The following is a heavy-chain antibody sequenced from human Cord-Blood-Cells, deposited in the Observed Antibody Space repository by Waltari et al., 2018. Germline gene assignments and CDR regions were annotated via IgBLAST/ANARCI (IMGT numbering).Heavy chain of an antibody. CDR3: ARGAPGFWSGYYFDY. CDR2: INPNSGGT. J-gene: IGHJ4*02. D-gene: IGHD3-3*01. Sequence: QVQLVQSGAEVKKPGASVKVSCKASGYTFTGYYMHWVRQAPGQGLEWMGWINPNSGGTNYAQKFQGRVTMTRDTSISTAYMELSRLRSDDTAVYYCARGAPGFWSGYYFDYWGQGTLVTVPS. CDR1: GYTFTGYY. V-gene: IGHV1-2*02.